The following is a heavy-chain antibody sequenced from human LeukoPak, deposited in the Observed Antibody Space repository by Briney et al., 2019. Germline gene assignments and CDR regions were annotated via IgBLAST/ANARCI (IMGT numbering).Heavy chain of an antibody. V-gene: IGHV4-34*01. J-gene: IGHJ4*02. CDR3: ARSWLVTY. CDR1: GGSFSGYY. CDR2: INHSGST. D-gene: IGHD6-19*01. Sequence: SETLSLTCAVYGGSFSGYYWSWIRQLPGKGLEWIGEINHSGSTNYNPSLKSRVTISVDTSKNQFSLKLSSVTAADTAVYYCARSWLVTYWGQGTLVTVSS.